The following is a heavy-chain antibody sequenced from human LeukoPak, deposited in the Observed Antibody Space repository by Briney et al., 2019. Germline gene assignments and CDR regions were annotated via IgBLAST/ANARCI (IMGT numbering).Heavy chain of an antibody. D-gene: IGHD5-12*01. CDR2: ISRSSDNI. CDR1: EFTFSVYT. Sequence: GGSLRLSCTASEFTFSVYTMNWVRQAPGKGLEWISFISRSSDNIYYADSVKGRFTISRDNAKNSLYLQMNSLRAEDTAVYYCARGLYSGYDYYFDTWGQGTLVTVSS. CDR3: ARGLYSGYDYYFDT. J-gene: IGHJ4*02. V-gene: IGHV3-48*01.